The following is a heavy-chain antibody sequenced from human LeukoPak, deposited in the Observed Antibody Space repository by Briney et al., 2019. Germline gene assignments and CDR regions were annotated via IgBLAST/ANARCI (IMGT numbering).Heavy chain of an antibody. CDR2: IYYSGST. Sequence: SETLSLTCNVPGDSVSSGSYYWSWIRQPPGKGLEWIGYIYYSGSTNYNSSLKSRVTMSVDTSKNQFSLNLSSVTAADTAVYYCARRQYHYYGMDVWGQGTTVTVSS. V-gene: IGHV4-61*01. J-gene: IGHJ6*02. D-gene: IGHD2-2*01. CDR3: ARRQYHYYGMDV. CDR1: GDSVSSGSYY.